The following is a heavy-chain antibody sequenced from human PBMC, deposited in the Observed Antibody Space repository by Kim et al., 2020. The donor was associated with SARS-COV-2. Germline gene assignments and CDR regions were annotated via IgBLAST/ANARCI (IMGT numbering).Heavy chain of an antibody. J-gene: IGHJ4*02. D-gene: IGHD3-3*01. CDR2: IYYSGST. Sequence: SETLSLTCTVSGGSISSGGYYWSWIRQHPGKGLEWIGYIYYSGSTYYNPSLKSRVTISVDTSKNQFSLKLSSVTAADTAVYYCARAASTIFGVGNHFDYWGPGTLVTVSS. V-gene: IGHV4-31*03. CDR1: GGSISSGGYY. CDR3: ARAASTIFGVGNHFDY.